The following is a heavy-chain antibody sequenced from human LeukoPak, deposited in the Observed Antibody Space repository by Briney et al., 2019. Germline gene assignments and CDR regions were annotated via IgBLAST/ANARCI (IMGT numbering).Heavy chain of an antibody. CDR1: GGSISSGDYY. CDR3: ARDFAAQYRFDP. V-gene: IGHV4-30-4*08. D-gene: IGHD3-9*01. Sequence: SETPSLTCTVSGGSISSGDYYWSWIRQPPGKGLEWIGYIYYSGSTYYNPSLKSRVTISVDTSKNQFSLKLSSVTAADTAVYYCARDFAAQYRFDPWGQGTLVTVSS. J-gene: IGHJ5*02. CDR2: IYYSGST.